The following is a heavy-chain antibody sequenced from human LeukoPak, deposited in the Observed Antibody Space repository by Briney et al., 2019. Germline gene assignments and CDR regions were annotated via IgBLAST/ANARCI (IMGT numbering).Heavy chain of an antibody. CDR2: MNPNSGNT. V-gene: IGHV1-8*01. J-gene: IGHJ6*03. Sequence: ASVKVSCKASGYTFTSYDINWVRQATGQGLEWMGWMNPNSGNTGYAQKFQGRVTMTRNTSISTAYMELSSLRSEDTAVYYCARGLLGIAAAGNNYYYYMDVWGKGTTVTVSS. CDR3: ARGLLGIAAAGNNYYYYMDV. D-gene: IGHD6-13*01. CDR1: GYTFTSYD.